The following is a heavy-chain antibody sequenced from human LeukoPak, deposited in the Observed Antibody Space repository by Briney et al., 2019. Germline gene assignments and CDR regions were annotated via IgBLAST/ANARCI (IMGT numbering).Heavy chain of an antibody. CDR1: GYTFTGYY. Sequence: SVKVSCKASGYTFTGYYMHWVRQAPGQGLEWMGWINPNSGGTNYAQKFQGRVTMTRDTSISTAYMELSRLRSDDTAVYYCARDLSDSPYYFDHWGQGTLVTVSS. CDR2: INPNSGGT. J-gene: IGHJ4*02. V-gene: IGHV1-2*02. CDR3: ARDLSDSPYYFDH. D-gene: IGHD3-22*01.